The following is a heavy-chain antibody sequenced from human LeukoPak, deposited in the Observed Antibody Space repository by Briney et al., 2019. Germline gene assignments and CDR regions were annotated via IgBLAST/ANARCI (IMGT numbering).Heavy chain of an antibody. Sequence: SETLSLTCAVSGGSFSGYYWSWIRQPPGKGLEWIGEINHSGSTNYNPSLKSRVTISVDTSKNQFSLKLSSVTAADTAVYYCARGPRRVGAFDYWGQGTLVTVSS. D-gene: IGHD1-26*01. V-gene: IGHV4-34*01. CDR2: INHSGST. J-gene: IGHJ4*02. CDR1: GGSFSGYY. CDR3: ARGPRRVGAFDY.